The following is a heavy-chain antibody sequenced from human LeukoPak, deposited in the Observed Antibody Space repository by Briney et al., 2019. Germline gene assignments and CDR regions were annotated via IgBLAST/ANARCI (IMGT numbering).Heavy chain of an antibody. CDR2: IWYDGSNK. J-gene: IGHJ4*02. D-gene: IGHD6-19*01. CDR1: GFTFSSYG. V-gene: IGHV3-33*01. CDR3: ARAWGSRMGGAVAGFFDY. Sequence: GGSLRLSCAASGFTFSSYGMHWVRQAPGKGLEWVAVIWYDGSNKYYADSVKGRFTISRDNSKNTLYLRMNSLRAEDTAVYYCARAWGSRMGGAVAGFFDYWGQGTLVTVSS.